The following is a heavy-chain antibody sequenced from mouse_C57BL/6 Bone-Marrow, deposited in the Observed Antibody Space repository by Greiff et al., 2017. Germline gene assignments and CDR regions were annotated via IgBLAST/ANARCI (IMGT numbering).Heavy chain of an antibody. D-gene: IGHD4-1*01. Sequence: VHVKQSGAELVRPGASVKLSCTASGFNIKDDYMHWVKQRPEQGLEWIGWIDPENGDTEYASKFQGKATITADKSSNTAYLQLSSLTSEDAAVYNCTSDWDWCAYWGRGILVTVSA. V-gene: IGHV14-4*01. CDR3: TSDWDWCAY. CDR1: GFNIKDDY. CDR2: IDPENGDT. J-gene: IGHJ3*01.